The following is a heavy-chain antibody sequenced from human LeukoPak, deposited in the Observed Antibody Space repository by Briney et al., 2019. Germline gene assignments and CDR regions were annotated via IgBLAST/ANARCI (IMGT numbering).Heavy chain of an antibody. CDR2: ISHSGST. V-gene: IGHV4-34*01. J-gene: IGHJ4*02. CDR3: GRVGGDYVDY. CDR1: GGSFSGYY. Sequence: PSETLSLTCAVYGGSFSGYYWSWIRQPPGKGLEWIGEISHSGSTNYNPSLKSRVTISVDTSKNQFSLKLSSVTAADTAVYYCGRVGGDYVDYWGQGTLVTVSS. D-gene: IGHD1-26*01.